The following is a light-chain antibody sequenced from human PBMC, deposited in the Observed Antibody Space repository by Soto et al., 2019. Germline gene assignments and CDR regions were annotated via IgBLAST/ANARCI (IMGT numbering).Light chain of an antibody. Sequence: SYELTQPPSVSVAPGKTARITCGGNNIGSKSVHWYQQKAGQAPILAMYYDSDRPSGIPERFSGSNSGNTATLTISTVEAGDEADYYCQVWDISSNHVIFGGGTKHTVL. CDR1: NIGSKS. V-gene: IGLV3-21*04. CDR2: YDS. CDR3: QVWDISSNHVI. J-gene: IGLJ2*01.